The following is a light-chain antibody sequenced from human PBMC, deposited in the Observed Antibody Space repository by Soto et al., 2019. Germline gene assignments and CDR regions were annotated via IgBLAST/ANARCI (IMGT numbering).Light chain of an antibody. CDR1: SSNIGSNY. Sequence: QSALTQPPSASGTPGQRVAISCSGSSSNIGSNYVYWYQQLPGTAPKLLIYRNNQRPSGVPDRFSGSKSGTSASLAISGLRSEDEADYYCAAWDDSLSGWVFGGGTQLT. CDR3: AAWDDSLSGWV. V-gene: IGLV1-47*01. J-gene: IGLJ3*02. CDR2: RNN.